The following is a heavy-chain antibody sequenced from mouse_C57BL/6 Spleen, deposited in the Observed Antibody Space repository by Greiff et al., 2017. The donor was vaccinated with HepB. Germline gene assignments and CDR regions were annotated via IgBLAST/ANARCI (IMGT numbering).Heavy chain of an antibody. V-gene: IGHV1-69*01. CDR3: ARAYYSNLFDY. Sequence: QVQLQQPGAELVMPGASVKLSCKASGYTFTSYWMHWVKQRPGQGLEWIGEIDPSDSYTNYNQKFKGKSTLTVDKSSSTAYMQLSSLTSEDSAVYYCARAYYSNLFDYWGQGTTLTVSS. CDR2: IDPSDSYT. D-gene: IGHD2-5*01. CDR1: GYTFTSYW. J-gene: IGHJ2*01.